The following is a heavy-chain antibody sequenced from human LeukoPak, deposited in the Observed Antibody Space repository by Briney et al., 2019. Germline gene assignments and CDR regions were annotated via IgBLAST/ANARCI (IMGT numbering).Heavy chain of an antibody. V-gene: IGHV4-59*01. J-gene: IGHJ6*02. D-gene: IGHD1-26*01. CDR3: ARGRSNYYGMDV. CDR2: IYYTGST. Sequence: SETLSLTCTVSGGSISSYYWSWIRQPPGKGLEWIGYIYYTGSTDYNPSLKSRVAISVDTSKNQFSLKLRSVTAADTAVYYCARGRSNYYGMDVWGQGTTVTVSS. CDR1: GGSISSYY.